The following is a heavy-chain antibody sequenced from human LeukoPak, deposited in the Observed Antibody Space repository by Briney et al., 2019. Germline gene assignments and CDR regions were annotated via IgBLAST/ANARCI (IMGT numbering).Heavy chain of an antibody. D-gene: IGHD1-26*01. V-gene: IGHV3-23*01. CDR1: GFNFNNYA. J-gene: IGHJ4*02. CDR2: ISGSAGAT. Sequence: GGSLRLSCVASGFNFNNYAMSWVRRAPGKGPEWVSAISGSAGATYYADSVKGRFTIARDNSKNTVYLQMNSLRADDTAVYYCTKEEEPPSFDYWGQGTLVTVSS. CDR3: TKEEEPPSFDY.